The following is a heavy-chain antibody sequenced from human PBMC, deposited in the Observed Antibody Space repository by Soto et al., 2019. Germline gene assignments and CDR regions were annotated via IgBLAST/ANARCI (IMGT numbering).Heavy chain of an antibody. D-gene: IGHD5-18*01. J-gene: IGHJ4*02. CDR3: TTYSRYGFSYGLEH. V-gene: IGHV3-15*01. CDR1: GLSFGDTW. Sequence: EVHLVESGGGLVKPGGSLGLSCAASGLSFGDTWMSWVRQAPGKGLEWVGRIKSTPDGGTTDYAAPVKGRFTISRDDSKRTLYLQMNSLKTDDTAVYYCTTYSRYGFSYGLEHWGQGALVNVSS. CDR2: IKSTPDGGTT.